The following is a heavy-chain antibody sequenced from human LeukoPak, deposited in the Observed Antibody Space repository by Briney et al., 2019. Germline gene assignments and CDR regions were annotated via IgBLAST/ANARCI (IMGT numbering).Heavy chain of an antibody. J-gene: IGHJ4*02. V-gene: IGHV3-7*05. CDR3: ARWRTSNWSEFDY. CDR2: IKQDGSEI. D-gene: IGHD6-13*01. CDR1: GFTFSSHW. Sequence: GGSLRLSCAASGFTFSSHWVAWLHQAPEKGLEWVANIKQDGSEIYYVDSVKGRFTISRGDAKNSLYLQMNSLRVEDTAVYFCARWRTSNWSEFDYWGQGTLVTVSS.